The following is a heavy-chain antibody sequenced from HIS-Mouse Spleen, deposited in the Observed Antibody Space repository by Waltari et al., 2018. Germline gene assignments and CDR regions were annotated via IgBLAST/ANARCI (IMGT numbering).Heavy chain of an antibody. CDR2: IYYSGIT. V-gene: IGHV4-59*08. D-gene: IGHD1-26*01. CDR1: GGSISSYY. CDR3: ARREGDY. J-gene: IGHJ4*02. Sequence: QVQLQESGPGLVKPSETLSLTCTVSGGSISSYYWSWIRQPPGKGLEWIGYIYYSGITNYNPSLKSRVTISVDTSKNQFSLKLSSVTAADTAVYYCARREGDYWGQGTLVTVSS.